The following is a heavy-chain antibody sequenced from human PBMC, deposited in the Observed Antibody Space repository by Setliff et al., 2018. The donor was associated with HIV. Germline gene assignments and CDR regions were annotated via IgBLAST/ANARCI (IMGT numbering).Heavy chain of an antibody. CDR3: ARLIKHYDFWSGYYGAYYYYMDV. J-gene: IGHJ6*03. D-gene: IGHD3-3*01. CDR2: ITPYNNNT. V-gene: IGHV1-18*01. CDR1: GYTFSTYG. Sequence: ASVKVSCKASGYTFSTYGISWVRQAPGHGLEWMGWITPYNNNTQYTQHLQGRVTMTTDTYTSTAYMDLRSLRSDDTAVYYCARLIKHYDFWSGYYGAYYYYMDVWG.